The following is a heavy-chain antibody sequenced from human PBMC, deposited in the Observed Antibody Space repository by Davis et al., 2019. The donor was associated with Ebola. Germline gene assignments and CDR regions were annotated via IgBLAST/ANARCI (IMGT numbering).Heavy chain of an antibody. D-gene: IGHD3-10*01. CDR3: AKGGSRDI. J-gene: IGHJ3*02. Sequence: GGSLRLSCTDSVITFSSYAMTWVRQAPGKGLEWVAVISYDGSNKYYADSVKGRFTISRDNSKNTLYLQMNSLRAEDTAVYYCAKGGSRDIWGQGTMVTVSS. V-gene: IGHV3-30*18. CDR2: ISYDGSNK. CDR1: VITFSSYA.